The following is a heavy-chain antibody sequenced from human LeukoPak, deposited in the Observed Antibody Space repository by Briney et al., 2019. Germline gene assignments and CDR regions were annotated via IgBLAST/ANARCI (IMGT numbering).Heavy chain of an antibody. CDR2: ISGSGGST. Sequence: GGSLRLSCAASGFTFSSYAMSWVREAPGKGLEWVSAISGSGGSTYYADSVKGRFTISRDNSKNTLYLQMNGLRAEDTAVYYCAKGGYSYGFGNYYYGMDVWGQGTTVTVSS. V-gene: IGHV3-23*01. J-gene: IGHJ6*02. D-gene: IGHD5-18*01. CDR1: GFTFSSYA. CDR3: AKGGYSYGFGNYYYGMDV.